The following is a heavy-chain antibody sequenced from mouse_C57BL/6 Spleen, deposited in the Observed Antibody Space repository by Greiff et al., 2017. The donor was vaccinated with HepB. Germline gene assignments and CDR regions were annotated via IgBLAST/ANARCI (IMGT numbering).Heavy chain of an antibody. J-gene: IGHJ2*01. CDR2: IRSKSNNYAT. CDR3: VRQGGGYFDY. CDR1: GFSFNTYA. Sequence: EVQLVESGGGLVQPKGSLKLSCAASGFSFNTYAMNWVRQAPGKGLEWVARIRSKSNNYATYYADSVKDRFTISRDDSESMLYLQMNNLKTEDTARYYCVRQGGGYFDYWGQGTTLTVSS. V-gene: IGHV10-1*01.